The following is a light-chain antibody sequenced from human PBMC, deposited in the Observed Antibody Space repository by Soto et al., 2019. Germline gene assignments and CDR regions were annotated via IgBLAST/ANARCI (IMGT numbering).Light chain of an antibody. J-gene: IGKJ4*01. Sequence: ERVMTQAPATLSVSPGERATLSCRASQSVSSDLAWYQQKPDQGPRLLIYGAFNRATGVPARFSGSGSGTEFTLTISSLQSEDFAVYYCQQYNNWPLTFGGGTKVEIK. CDR1: QSVSSD. CDR2: GAF. V-gene: IGKV3-15*01. CDR3: QQYNNWPLT.